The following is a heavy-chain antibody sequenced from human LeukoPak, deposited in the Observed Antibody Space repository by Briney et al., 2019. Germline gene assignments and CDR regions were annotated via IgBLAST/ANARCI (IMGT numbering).Heavy chain of an antibody. V-gene: IGHV4-59*08. D-gene: IGHD2-15*01. CDR3: ARHGYCSGGSCPNWFDP. Sequence: SETLSLTYTVSGGSISSYYWSWIRQPPGKGLEWIGYIYYSGSTNYNPSLKSRVTISVDTSKNQFSLKLSSVTAADTAVYYCARHGYCSGGSCPNWFDPWGQGTLVTVSS. CDR2: IYYSGST. J-gene: IGHJ5*02. CDR1: GGSISSYY.